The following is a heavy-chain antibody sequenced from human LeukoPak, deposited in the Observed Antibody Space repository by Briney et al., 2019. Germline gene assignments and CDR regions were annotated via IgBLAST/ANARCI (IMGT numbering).Heavy chain of an antibody. CDR1: GFTFSDHY. J-gene: IGHJ4*02. Sequence: GGSLRLSCAASGFTFSDHYMSWIRQAPGKGLEWVADIRKDGRERCYADSVKGRFTISRDNAKNSLYLQMNSLRVEDTAVYYCARDGDFDFWGQGIQVTVSS. V-gene: IGHV3-7*01. CDR2: IRKDGRER. D-gene: IGHD3-16*01. CDR3: ARDGDFDF.